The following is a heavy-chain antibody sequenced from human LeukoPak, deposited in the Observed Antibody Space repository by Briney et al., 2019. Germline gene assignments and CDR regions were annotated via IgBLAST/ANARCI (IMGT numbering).Heavy chain of an antibody. CDR2: ISHSGST. CDR3: ARAKYHDFWSGYPYHFDY. D-gene: IGHD3-3*01. Sequence: PSETLSLTCAVYGGSFSAFYWSWIRQPPGKGLEWIADISHSGSTHYNPSLKSRLTISVDTSKNQFSLKLSSVTAADTAVYYCARAKYHDFWSGYPYHFDYWGQGTLVTVSS. J-gene: IGHJ4*02. CDR1: GGSFSAFY. V-gene: IGHV4-34*01.